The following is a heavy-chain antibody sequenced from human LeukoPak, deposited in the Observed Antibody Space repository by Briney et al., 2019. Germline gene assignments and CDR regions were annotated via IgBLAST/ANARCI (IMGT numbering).Heavy chain of an antibody. CDR2: INAGNGNT. V-gene: IGHV1-3*01. CDR1: GYTFTSYA. D-gene: IGHD4-17*01. J-gene: IGHJ6*03. CDR3: ARDMTTGEIYYMDV. Sequence: ASVKVSCKASGYTFTSYAMHWVRQAPGQRLEWMGWINAGNGNTKYSQKFQGRVTITRDTSASTAYMELSSLRSEDTAVYYCARDMTTGEIYYMDVWGKGTTVTVSS.